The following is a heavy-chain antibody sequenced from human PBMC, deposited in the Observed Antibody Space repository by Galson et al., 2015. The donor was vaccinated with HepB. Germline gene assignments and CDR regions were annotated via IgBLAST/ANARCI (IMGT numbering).Heavy chain of an antibody. CDR1: GDSVSSNSAA. CDR2: TYYRSKWYN. V-gene: IGHV6-1*01. D-gene: IGHD5-24*01. J-gene: IGHJ4*02. Sequence: CAISGDSVSSNSAAWNWIRQSPSRGLEWLGRTYYRSKWYNDYTVSVKSRITINPDTSKNQFSLQLNSVTPEDTAVYYCARDGYMAREYYFDYWGQGTLVTVSS. CDR3: ARDGYMAREYYFDY.